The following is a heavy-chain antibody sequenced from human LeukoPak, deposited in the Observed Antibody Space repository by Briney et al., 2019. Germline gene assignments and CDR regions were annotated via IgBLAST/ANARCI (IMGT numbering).Heavy chain of an antibody. J-gene: IGHJ2*01. CDR2: IHTSGST. CDR3: ARDGFYSTDWYFDL. D-gene: IGHD4-11*01. V-gene: IGHV4-4*07. Sequence: SETLSLTCTVSGGSMSSYFWGWIRQPAGKGLEWIGRIHTSGSTNYTPSLKSRVTISVDRSKNQFSLKLSTVTAADTAVYYCARDGFYSTDWYFDLWGRGTLVSVSS. CDR1: GGSMSSYF.